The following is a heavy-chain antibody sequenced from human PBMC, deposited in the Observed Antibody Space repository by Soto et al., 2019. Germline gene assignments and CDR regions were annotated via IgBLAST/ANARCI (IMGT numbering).Heavy chain of an antibody. V-gene: IGHV4-34*01. CDR1: GGSFSGYY. Sequence: SETLSLTCAVYGGSFSGYYWSWIRQPPGKGLEWIGEINHSGSTNYNPSLKSRVTISVDTSKNQFSLKLSSVTAAATAVYYCARGRYYGSGSYYNRLNYYYYYGMDVWGQGTTVTVTS. CDR3: ARGRYYGSGSYYNRLNYYYYYGMDV. D-gene: IGHD3-10*01. J-gene: IGHJ6*01. CDR2: INHSGST.